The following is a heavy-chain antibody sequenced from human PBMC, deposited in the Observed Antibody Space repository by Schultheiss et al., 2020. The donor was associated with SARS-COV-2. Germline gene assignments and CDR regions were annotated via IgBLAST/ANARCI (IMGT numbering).Heavy chain of an antibody. CDR2: IYYSGST. CDR1: GGSISSGGYY. Sequence: SQTLSLTCTVSGGSISSGGYYWSWIRQPPGKGLEWIGYIYYSGSTNYNPSLKSRVTISVDTSKNQFSLKLSSVTAADTAVYYCARGATNSSGWYYFDYWGQGTLVTVSS. CDR3: ARGATNSSGWYYFDY. V-gene: IGHV4-61*08. J-gene: IGHJ4*02. D-gene: IGHD6-19*01.